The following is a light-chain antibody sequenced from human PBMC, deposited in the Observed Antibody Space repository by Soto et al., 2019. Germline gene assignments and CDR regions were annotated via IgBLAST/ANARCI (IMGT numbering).Light chain of an antibody. CDR2: AAS. CDR3: QQINTYPVT. J-gene: IGKJ4*01. Sequence: IQLTQSPSSLSASVGDSVTITCRASQGISRYLAWYQQKPGRAPQLLISAASTLQSGVPSRFSGSGSGTHFTLVISSLQHEHFATYYCQQINTYPVTFGGGTKVDIK. CDR1: QGISRY. V-gene: IGKV1-9*01.